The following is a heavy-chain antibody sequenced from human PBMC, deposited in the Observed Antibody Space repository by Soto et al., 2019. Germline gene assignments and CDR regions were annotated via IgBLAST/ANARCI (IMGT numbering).Heavy chain of an antibody. D-gene: IGHD3-22*01. V-gene: IGHV1-18*01. CDR3: TRDTHYSDSSGYPDY. J-gene: IGHJ4*02. CDR1: GGAFNSYA. Sequence: GASVKVCCKGCGGAFNSYAISWVRQAPGQGLEWMEGISAIYGNTNYAQKVQGRVTMTTDTSTSTAYMELRSLRSDDTAVYYCTRDTHYSDSSGYPDYWGQGTPVTVS. CDR2: ISAIYGNT.